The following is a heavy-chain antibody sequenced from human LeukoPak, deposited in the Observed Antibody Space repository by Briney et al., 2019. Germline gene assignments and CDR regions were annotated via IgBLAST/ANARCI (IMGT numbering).Heavy chain of an antibody. V-gene: IGHV3-30*04. CDR3: ARGGHCSTTSCSNYDGMDV. D-gene: IGHD2-2*01. CDR2: MSYDGSNK. J-gene: IGHJ6*02. Sequence: PGRSLRLSCAASGFTFSNYAMHRVRQAPGKGLEWVAVMSYDGSNKYYADSVKGRFTISRDNSKNTLYLQMNSLRAEDTAVYFCARGGHCSTTSCSNYDGMDVWGQGTTLTVSS. CDR1: GFTFSNYA.